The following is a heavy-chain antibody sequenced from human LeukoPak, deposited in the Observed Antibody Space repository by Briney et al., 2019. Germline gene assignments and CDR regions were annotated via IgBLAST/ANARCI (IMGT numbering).Heavy chain of an antibody. D-gene: IGHD6-19*01. CDR2: ISHDGVNK. CDR3: ARILDSAWGELGY. V-gene: IGHV3-30*04. Sequence: GGSLRLSCAASGFTFSTSAMHWVRQAPGKGLEWVAVISHDGVNKYYADSVKGRFTISRDDSKNTLYVQMNSLRAENTAVYYCARILDSAWGELGYWGQGTLVTVSS. CDR1: GFTFSTSA. J-gene: IGHJ4*02.